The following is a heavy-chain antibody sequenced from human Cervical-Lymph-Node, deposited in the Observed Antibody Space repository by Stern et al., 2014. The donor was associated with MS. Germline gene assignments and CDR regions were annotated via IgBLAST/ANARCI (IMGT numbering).Heavy chain of an antibody. Sequence: VHLVESGGGVVQPGRSLRLSCAASGFNFRSYAMNWVRQAPGKGLEWVAVITYDGKNEYYVDSVKGRFTISRNNSKNTLFLQMISLRTEDTAVYYCARERFRGMDVWGRGTTVIVS. CDR2: ITYDGKNE. D-gene: IGHD3-16*01. CDR3: ARERFRGMDV. V-gene: IGHV3-30*04. CDR1: GFNFRSYA. J-gene: IGHJ6*02.